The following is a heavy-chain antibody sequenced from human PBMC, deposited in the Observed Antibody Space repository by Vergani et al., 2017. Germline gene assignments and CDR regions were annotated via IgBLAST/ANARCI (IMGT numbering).Heavy chain of an antibody. D-gene: IGHD5-12*01. V-gene: IGHV4-39*01. Sequence: QLQLQESGPGLVKPSETLFLTSTVSGGSISSSTYYWGWIRQPPGKGLEWIGSIYYSGSTYYNPSLKSRVTISVDTSKNQFSLKLSSVTAADTAFYDCARPGSSEMVPCDYWGQGALVTVSS. CDR2: IYYSGST. CDR1: GGSISSSTYY. CDR3: ARPGSSEMVPCDY. J-gene: IGHJ4*02.